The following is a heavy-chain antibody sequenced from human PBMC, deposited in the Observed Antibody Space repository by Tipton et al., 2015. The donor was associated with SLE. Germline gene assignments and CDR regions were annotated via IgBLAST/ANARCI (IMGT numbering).Heavy chain of an antibody. D-gene: IGHD6-19*01. Sequence: TLSLTCAVYGGSFSGYYWSWIRQPPGKGLEWIGSIYSSGSTKYNPSLKSRVTISADTSKNQFSLKLSSVTAADTAVYYCASGGYSSVTDYWGQGTLVTVSS. CDR1: GGSFSGYY. J-gene: IGHJ4*02. V-gene: IGHV4-34*01. CDR3: ASGGYSSVTDY. CDR2: IYSSGST.